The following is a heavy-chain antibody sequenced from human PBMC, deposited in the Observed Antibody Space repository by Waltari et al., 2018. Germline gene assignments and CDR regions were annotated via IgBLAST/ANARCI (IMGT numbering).Heavy chain of an antibody. CDR1: GFPFSSYA. J-gene: IGHJ3*02. CDR2: ISYDGSNK. V-gene: IGHV3-30-3*01. Sequence: QVQLVESGGGVVQPGRSLRLSCAASGFPFSSYAMHWVRQAPGKGLEWVAVISYDGSNKYYADSVKGRFTISRDNSKNTLDLQMNSLRAEDTAVYYCARDSGDQLEVHAFDIWGQGTMVTVSS. D-gene: IGHD1-1*01. CDR3: ARDSGDQLEVHAFDI.